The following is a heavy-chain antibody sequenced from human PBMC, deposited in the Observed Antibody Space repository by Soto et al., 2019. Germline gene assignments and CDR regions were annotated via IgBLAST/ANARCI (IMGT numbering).Heavy chain of an antibody. CDR3: ARQERESGPDAFDI. D-gene: IGHD3-3*01. CDR1: GYCFTSYW. V-gene: IGHV5-51*01. CDR2: IYPGDSET. J-gene: IGHJ3*02. Sequence: SLKISCKGSGYCFTSYWIGWVRQMPGKGLEWVGLIYPGDSETKYSPSFQGQVTMSADRSISTAYLQWSSLKASDTAMYYCARQERESGPDAFDIWGQGTMVTVSS.